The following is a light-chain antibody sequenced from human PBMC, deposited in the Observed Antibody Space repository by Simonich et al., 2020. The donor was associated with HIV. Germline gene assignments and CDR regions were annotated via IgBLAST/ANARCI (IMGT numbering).Light chain of an antibody. J-gene: IGKJ1*01. CDR1: ESVSSN. CDR2: GAP. CDR3: QQYNNWPTWT. V-gene: IGKV3-15*01. Sequence: IVMTQSPATLSVSPGERATLSCRASESVSSNLAWYPQNPGQAPRPRIYGAPTRATGIPARFSGRGSGTEFTLTISILQSEDFAVYYCQQYNNWPTWTFGQGTKVEIK.